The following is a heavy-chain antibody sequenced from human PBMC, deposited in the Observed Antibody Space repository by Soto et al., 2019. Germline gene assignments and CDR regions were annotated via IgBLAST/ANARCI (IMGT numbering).Heavy chain of an antibody. Sequence: PGGSLRLSCAASGFTVSSNYMTWVRQAPGKGLEWVSVIYSDGTTYYADSVKGRFTISRDNSKNTLYLQMNSLRAEDTAVYYCARDRYSNSDYKYGMDVWGQGTTVTVSS. CDR2: IYSDGTT. D-gene: IGHD6-6*01. CDR1: GFTVSSNY. CDR3: ARDRYSNSDYKYGMDV. V-gene: IGHV3-53*01. J-gene: IGHJ6*02.